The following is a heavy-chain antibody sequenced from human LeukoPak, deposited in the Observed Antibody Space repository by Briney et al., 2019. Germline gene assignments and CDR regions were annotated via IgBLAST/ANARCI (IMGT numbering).Heavy chain of an antibody. CDR2: VIRDGSFT. CDR3: VRDGDDFNFDY. V-gene: IGHV3-74*01. Sequence: GGSLRLSCAASGFIFNTYSMNWVRQAPGKGLEWVSRVIRDGSFTNYADSVKGRFTISRDNAKNTLYLQMSSLRAEDTAVYFCVRDGDDFNFDYWGQGSLVTVSS. CDR1: GFIFNTYS. J-gene: IGHJ4*02. D-gene: IGHD5-24*01.